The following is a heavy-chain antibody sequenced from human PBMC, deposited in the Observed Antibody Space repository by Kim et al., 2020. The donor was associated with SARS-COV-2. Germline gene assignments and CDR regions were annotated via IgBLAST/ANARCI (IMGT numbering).Heavy chain of an antibody. CDR3: AKTYSGSYLYYFDY. J-gene: IGHJ4*02. CDR1: GFTFSSYG. Sequence: GGSLRLSCVASGFTFSSYGMHWVRQAPGKGLEWVAVISYDGSNKYYADSVKGRFTISRDNSKNTLYLQMNSLRAEDTAVYYCAKTYSGSYLYYFDYWGQGTLVTVSS. D-gene: IGHD1-26*01. V-gene: IGHV3-30*18. CDR2: ISYDGSNK.